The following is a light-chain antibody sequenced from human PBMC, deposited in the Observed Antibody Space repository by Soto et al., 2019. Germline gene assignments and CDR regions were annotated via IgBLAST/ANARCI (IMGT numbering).Light chain of an antibody. Sequence: ESVLTQSPGTRSLSQGERATLSCRASQSVSSSYLAWYQQKPGRAPRLLIYGASSRATGIPDRFSGSGSGTDFTLTISRLEPEDFAVYYCQQYGSSLLTFGGGTKVDIK. V-gene: IGKV3-20*01. J-gene: IGKJ4*01. CDR1: QSVSSSY. CDR3: QQYGSSLLT. CDR2: GAS.